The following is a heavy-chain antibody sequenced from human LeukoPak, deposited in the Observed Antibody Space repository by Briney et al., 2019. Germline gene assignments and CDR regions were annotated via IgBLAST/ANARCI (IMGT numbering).Heavy chain of an antibody. J-gene: IGHJ4*02. D-gene: IGHD6-19*01. CDR1: GYSISSGYY. CDR3: AKGESSGWPCFDY. V-gene: IGHV4-38-2*02. CDR2: IYHSGST. Sequence: SETLSLTCTVSGYSISSGYYWGWIRQPPGKGLEWIGSIYHSGSTYYNPSLKSRVTISVDTSKNQFSLKLSSVTAADTAVYYCAKGESSGWPCFDYWGQGTLVTVSS.